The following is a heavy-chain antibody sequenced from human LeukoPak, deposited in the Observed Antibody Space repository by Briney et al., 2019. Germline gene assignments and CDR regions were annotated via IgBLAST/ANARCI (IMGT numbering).Heavy chain of an antibody. D-gene: IGHD6-13*01. J-gene: IGHJ4*02. Sequence: ASVEVSCKASGYTFTSYDINWVRQATGQGLEWMGWMNPNSGNTGYAQKFQGRVTITRNTSISTAYMELSSLRSEDTAVYYCARSRTAAAGSFDYWGQGTLVTVSS. CDR3: ARSRTAAAGSFDY. CDR2: MNPNSGNT. V-gene: IGHV1-8*03. CDR1: GYTFTSYD.